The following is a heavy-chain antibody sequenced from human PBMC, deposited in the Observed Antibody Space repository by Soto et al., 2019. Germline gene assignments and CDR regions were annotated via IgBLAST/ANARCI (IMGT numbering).Heavy chain of an antibody. CDR2: IYSGGST. CDR3: ARDRVESGYPEYFQH. D-gene: IGHD3-22*01. Sequence: EVQLVESGGGLIQPGGSLRLSCAASGFTVSSNYMSWVRQAPGKGLEWVSVIYSGGSTYYADSVKGRFTISRDNSKSTLYLQMNSLRAEDTAVYDCARDRVESGYPEYFQHWGQGTLVTVSS. V-gene: IGHV3-53*01. CDR1: GFTVSSNY. J-gene: IGHJ1*01.